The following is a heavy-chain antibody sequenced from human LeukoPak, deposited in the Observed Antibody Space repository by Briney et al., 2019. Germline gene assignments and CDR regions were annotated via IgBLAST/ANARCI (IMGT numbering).Heavy chain of an antibody. J-gene: IGHJ4*02. Sequence: GGSLRLSCAASGFTFSSYFMNWVRQAPGKGLEWVAKIHPDGSDKYYVDSVKGRFTISRDNAKSSLHLQMSSLRAEDTAVYYCARVRGDYGGISDYWDQGTLVTVSS. CDR2: IHPDGSDK. D-gene: IGHD4-23*01. CDR3: ARVRGDYGGISDY. V-gene: IGHV3-7*05. CDR1: GFTFSSYF.